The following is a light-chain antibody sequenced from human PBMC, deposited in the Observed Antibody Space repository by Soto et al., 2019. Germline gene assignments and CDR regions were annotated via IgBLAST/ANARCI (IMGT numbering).Light chain of an antibody. CDR3: QRYETLSGT. CDR2: DAS. J-gene: IGKJ1*01. V-gene: IGKV1-5*01. CDR1: QSVRGW. Sequence: DIQMTQSPSTLSASVGDTVTVTCRASQSVRGWLAWYQQKPGEAPKLLIYDASALPRGVPSRFSGSGSGTKFTFSIARLQTDDFASYSCQRYETLSGTFCPGTKVEI.